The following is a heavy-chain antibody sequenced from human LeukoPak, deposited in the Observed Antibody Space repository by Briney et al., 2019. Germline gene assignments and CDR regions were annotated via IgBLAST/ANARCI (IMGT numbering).Heavy chain of an antibody. J-gene: IGHJ5*02. CDR3: ARAIHDFWSGYLRHNWLDP. V-gene: IGHV4-34*01. Sequence: PSETLSLTCAVYGGSFSGYYWSWIRQPPGKGLEWIGEINHSGSTNYNPSLKSRVTISVDTSKNQFSLKLSSVTAADTAVYYCARAIHDFWSGYLRHNWLDPWGQGTLVTVSS. D-gene: IGHD3-3*01. CDR2: INHSGST. CDR1: GGSFSGYY.